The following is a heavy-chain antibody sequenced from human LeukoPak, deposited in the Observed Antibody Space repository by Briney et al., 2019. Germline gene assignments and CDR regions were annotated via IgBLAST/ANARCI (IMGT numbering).Heavy chain of an antibody. CDR1: GGSFSGYY. V-gene: IGHV4-34*01. CDR3: ARTLTTVVTPTDAFDI. D-gene: IGHD4-23*01. CDR2: INHSGST. J-gene: IGHJ3*02. Sequence: SETLSLTCAVYGGSFSGYYWSWIRQPPGKGLEWIGEINHSGSTNYNPSLKSRVTISVDTSKNQFSLKLSSVTAADTAVYCCARTLTTVVTPTDAFDIWGQGTMVTVSS.